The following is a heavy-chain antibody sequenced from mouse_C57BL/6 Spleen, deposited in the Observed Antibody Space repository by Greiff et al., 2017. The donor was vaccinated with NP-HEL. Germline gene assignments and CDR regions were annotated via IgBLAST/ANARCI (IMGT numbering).Heavy chain of an antibody. J-gene: IGHJ4*01. CDR3: ARKDDGYPGNYAMDY. V-gene: IGHV3-6*01. Sequence: DVKLQESGPGLVKPSQSLSLTCSVTGYSITSGYYWNWIRQFPGNKLEWMGYISYDGSNNYNPSLKNRISITRDTSKNQFFLKLNSVTTEDTATYDCARKDDGYPGNYAMDYWGQGTSVTVSS. CDR2: ISYDGSN. D-gene: IGHD2-3*01. CDR1: GYSITSGYY.